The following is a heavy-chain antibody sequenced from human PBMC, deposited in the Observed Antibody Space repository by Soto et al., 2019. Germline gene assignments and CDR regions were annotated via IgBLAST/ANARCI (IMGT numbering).Heavy chain of an antibody. CDR3: ARLEYSSSSRERFDY. J-gene: IGHJ4*02. D-gene: IGHD6-6*01. V-gene: IGHV4-34*01. CDR2: INHSGST. Sequence: SETLSLTCAVYGGSFSGYYWSWIRQPPGKGLEWIGEINHSGSTNYNPSLKSRVTISVDTSKNQFSLKLSSVTAADTAVYCCARLEYSSSSRERFDYWGQGTLVTVSS. CDR1: GGSFSGYY.